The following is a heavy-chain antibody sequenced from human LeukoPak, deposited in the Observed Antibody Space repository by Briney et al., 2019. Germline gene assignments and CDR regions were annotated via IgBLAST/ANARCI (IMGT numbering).Heavy chain of an antibody. D-gene: IGHD3-10*02. V-gene: IGHV3-21*01. Sequence: GSLRLSCAASEFTFISYSMNWVRQAPGKGLEWVSFISSGSSYIYYGDSVKGRFTISRDNAKNSLYLQMNSLRAEDTAVYYCAELGITMIGGVWGKGTTVTISS. J-gene: IGHJ6*04. CDR2: ISSGSSYI. CDR3: AELGITMIGGV. CDR1: EFTFISYS.